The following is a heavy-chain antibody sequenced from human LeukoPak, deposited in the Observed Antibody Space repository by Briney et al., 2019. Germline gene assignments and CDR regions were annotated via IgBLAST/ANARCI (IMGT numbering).Heavy chain of an antibody. CDR3: ARHPGGNSAHRFDF. D-gene: IGHD4-23*01. CDR1: GGSISSYY. V-gene: IGHV4-59*08. J-gene: IGHJ4*02. Sequence: SETLSLTCTVSGGSISSYYWSWIRQPPGKGLEWIGYIYYSGSTNYNPSLKSRVTISVDTSKNQFSLKLTSVTAADTAVYFCARHPGGNSAHRFDFWGPGTLVTVSS. CDR2: IYYSGST.